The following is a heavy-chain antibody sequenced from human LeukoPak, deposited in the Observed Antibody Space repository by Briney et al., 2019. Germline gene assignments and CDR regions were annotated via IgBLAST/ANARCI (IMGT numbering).Heavy chain of an antibody. J-gene: IGHJ6*02. D-gene: IGHD3-22*01. V-gene: IGHV4-59*01. Sequence: SETLSLTWTVSGGSISSYYWSWIRQPPGKGLEWIGYIYYSGSTNYNPSLKSRVTISVDTSKNQFSLKLSSVTAADTAVYYCARARVYDSSGYYYSGSLTRFASDYYYGMDVWGQGTTVTVSS. CDR1: GGSISSYY. CDR2: IYYSGST. CDR3: ARARVYDSSGYYYSGSLTRFASDYYYGMDV.